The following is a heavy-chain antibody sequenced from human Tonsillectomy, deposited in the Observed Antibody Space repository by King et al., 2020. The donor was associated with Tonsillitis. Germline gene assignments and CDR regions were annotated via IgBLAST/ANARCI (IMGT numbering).Heavy chain of an antibody. Sequence: VQLVESGGGVVQPGRSLRLSCAASGFTFSSYAMHWVRQAPGKGLEWVAVISYDGSNKYYADSVKGRFTISRDNSKNTLYLQMNSLRAEDTAVYYCASDLSHGGSYPRGYYYGMDVWGQGTTVTVSS. CDR1: GFTFSSYA. CDR3: ASDLSHGGSYPRGYYYGMDV. CDR2: ISYDGSNK. V-gene: IGHV3-30*04. J-gene: IGHJ6*02. D-gene: IGHD1-26*01.